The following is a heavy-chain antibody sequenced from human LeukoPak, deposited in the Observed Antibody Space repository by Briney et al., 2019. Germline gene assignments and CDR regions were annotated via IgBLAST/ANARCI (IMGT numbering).Heavy chain of an antibody. CDR1: GSTFSRYW. J-gene: IGHJ4*02. V-gene: IGHV3-74*01. CDR3: TTGIGNYYYY. Sequence: GGSLRLSCAASGSTFSRYWMHWVRQAPGKGLVWVSRVKSDGSDTIYADSVKGRFTISRDNAKSTLYLQMDSLRAEDTAVYYCTTGIGNYYYYWGQGTLVTVAS. D-gene: IGHD3-10*01. CDR2: VKSDGSDT.